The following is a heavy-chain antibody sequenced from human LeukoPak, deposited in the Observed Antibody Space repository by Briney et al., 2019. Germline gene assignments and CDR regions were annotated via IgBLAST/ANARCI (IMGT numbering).Heavy chain of an antibody. CDR2: IYPGDSDT. CDR3: ARPSSYYYDSSGPQWDAFDI. CDR1: GYSFTSYW. V-gene: IGHV5-51*01. Sequence: GESLKISCKGSGYSFTSYWIGWVRQMPGKGLEWMGIIYPGDSDTRYSSSFQGQVTISADKSISTAYLQWSSLKASDTAMYYCARPSSYYYDSSGPQWDAFDIWGQGTMVTVSS. D-gene: IGHD3-22*01. J-gene: IGHJ3*02.